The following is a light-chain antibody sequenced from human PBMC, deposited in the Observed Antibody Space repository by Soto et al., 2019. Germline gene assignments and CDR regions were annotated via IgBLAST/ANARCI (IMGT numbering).Light chain of an antibody. Sequence: QSVLTQPASVSGSPGQSITISCTGTSSDVGGYNYVSWYQQHPGKAPKLMIYEVSNRPSGVSNRFSGSKSGNTASLTISGLQAEDEADYSCSSYTSSSTLPYVFGTGTKLTVL. J-gene: IGLJ1*01. CDR1: SSDVGGYNY. V-gene: IGLV2-14*01. CDR3: SSYTSSSTLPYV. CDR2: EVS.